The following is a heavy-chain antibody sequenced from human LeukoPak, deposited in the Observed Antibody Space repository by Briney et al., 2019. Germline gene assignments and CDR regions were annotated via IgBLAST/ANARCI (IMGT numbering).Heavy chain of an antibody. CDR1: GFTFSSYG. V-gene: IGHV3-30*02. Sequence: GGSLRLSCAASGFTFSSYGIHWVRQAPGKGLEWVAFIRHDGSNKYYADSVKGRFTISRDNSKSTLYLQMNSLRAEDTAVYYCTGNYYGSGSYADFDYWGQGTLVTVSS. CDR3: TGNYYGSGSYADFDY. D-gene: IGHD3-10*01. CDR2: IRHDGSNK. J-gene: IGHJ4*02.